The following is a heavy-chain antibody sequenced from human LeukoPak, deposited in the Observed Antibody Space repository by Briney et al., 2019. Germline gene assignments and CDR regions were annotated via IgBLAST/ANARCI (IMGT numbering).Heavy chain of an antibody. Sequence: GGSLRLSCAASGFTFDDYAMHWVRQAQEQGLEWVSGISWNSDNIGYADSVKGRFTISRDNAKNSLYLQMNSLRAEDTAVYHCARNPKRETYYYYYMDVWGKGTTVTISS. J-gene: IGHJ6*03. V-gene: IGHV3-9*01. CDR1: GFTFDDYA. CDR3: ARNPKRETYYYYYMDV. CDR2: ISWNSDNI. D-gene: IGHD1-26*01.